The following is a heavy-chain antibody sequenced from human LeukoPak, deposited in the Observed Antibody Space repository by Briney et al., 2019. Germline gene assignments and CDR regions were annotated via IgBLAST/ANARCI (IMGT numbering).Heavy chain of an antibody. CDR3: TKWSGFGDD. D-gene: IGHD3-10*01. CDR2: ISGSGDST. CDR1: GFTVSSNS. V-gene: IGHV3-23*01. Sequence: PEGSLRLSCAASGFTVSSNSMTWVRQTPGKGLEWVSGISGSGDSTFYADSVKGRFTISRDNSRNTLYLQMSSLRPEDTAVYYCTKWSGFGDDWGQGALVTVSS. J-gene: IGHJ4*02.